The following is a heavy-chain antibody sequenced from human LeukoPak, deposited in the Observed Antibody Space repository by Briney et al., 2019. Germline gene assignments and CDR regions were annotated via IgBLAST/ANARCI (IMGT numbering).Heavy chain of an antibody. CDR2: IYTSGST. J-gene: IGHJ5*02. V-gene: IGHV4-4*09. CDR3: ARGITIFGVVTNWFDP. D-gene: IGHD3-3*01. CDR1: GGSISSYY. Sequence: SETLSLTCTVSGGSISSYYWSWIRQPPGKGLEWIGYIYTSGSTNYNPSLKSRVTISVDTSKNQFSLKLSSVTAADTAVYYCARGITIFGVVTNWFDPWGQGTLVTVSP.